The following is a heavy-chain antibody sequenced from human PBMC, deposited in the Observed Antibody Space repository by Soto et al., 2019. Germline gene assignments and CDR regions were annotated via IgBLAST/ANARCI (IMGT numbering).Heavy chain of an antibody. D-gene: IGHD5-18*01. J-gene: IGHJ4*02. V-gene: IGHV3-7*01. CDR2: IKPDGSDK. CDR1: GFTFSSYW. Sequence: EVQLVESGGGLVQPGGSLRLSCAASGFTFSSYWMSWVRQAPGKGLEWVANIKPDGSDKYYVDSVKGRFTISRDNAQNSEYLQMHSLRAEDTAVYYCARQYTYGRVWGQGTLVTVSS. CDR3: ARQYTYGRV.